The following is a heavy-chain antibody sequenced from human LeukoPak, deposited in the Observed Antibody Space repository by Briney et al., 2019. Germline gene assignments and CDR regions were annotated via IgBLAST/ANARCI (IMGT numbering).Heavy chain of an antibody. CDR2: ISGSGGST. D-gene: IGHD2-2*01. Sequence: GGSLRLSCAASGFTFSSYTINWVRQAPGKGLEWVSAISGSGGSTYYADSVKGRFTISRDNSKNTLYLQMNSLRAEDTAVYYCAKDIVVVPAAPIDYWGQGTLVTVSS. CDR1: GFTFSSYT. CDR3: AKDIVVVPAAPIDY. V-gene: IGHV3-23*01. J-gene: IGHJ4*02.